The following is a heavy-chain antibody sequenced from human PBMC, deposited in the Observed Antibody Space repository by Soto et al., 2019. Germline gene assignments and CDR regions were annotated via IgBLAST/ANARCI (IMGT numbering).Heavy chain of an antibody. CDR1: GLSLSTYS. D-gene: IGHD3-10*01. J-gene: IGHJ6*02. CDR2: ISGSSDTI. CDR3: ARGFDLQYGMDV. Sequence: EVQLVESGGGLVQRGGSLRLSCAASGLSLSTYSLNWVRQAPRKGLEWVSYISGSSDTIYYADSVKGRFTIYRDNAKNSLYLQMNSLRDDDTAVYFCARGFDLQYGMDVWGQGTTVTVSS. V-gene: IGHV3-48*02.